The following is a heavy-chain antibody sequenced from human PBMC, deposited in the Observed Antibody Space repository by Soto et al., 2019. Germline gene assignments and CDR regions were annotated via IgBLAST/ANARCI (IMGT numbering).Heavy chain of an antibody. CDR3: AKTLYGSGPGCQALSYLDY. V-gene: IGHV3-23*01. CDR1: GFTFSNYA. Sequence: EVQLLESGGGLVQPGGSLRLSCAASGFTFSNYAMSWVRQAPGKGLEWVLVISGSGGSTYYADSVKGRFTISRDNSKNALSQKTNSLTAEGTAIYYSAKTLYGSGPGCQALSYLDYWGQGTVVTVSS. D-gene: IGHD2-15*01. CDR2: ISGSGGST. J-gene: IGHJ4*02.